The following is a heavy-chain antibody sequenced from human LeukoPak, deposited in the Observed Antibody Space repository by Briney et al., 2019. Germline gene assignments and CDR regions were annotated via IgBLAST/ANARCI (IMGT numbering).Heavy chain of an antibody. CDR1: GGSLSSYY. J-gene: IGHJ4*02. CDR2: IYYSGST. CDR3: ARSSTGTTDY. D-gene: IGHD1-7*01. Sequence: SETLFLTCTVSGGSLSSYYWSWIRQPPGKGLEWIGYIYYSGSTNYNPSLKSRVTISVDTSKNQFSLKLSSVTAADTAVYYCARSSTGTTDYWGQGTLVTVSS. V-gene: IGHV4-59*01.